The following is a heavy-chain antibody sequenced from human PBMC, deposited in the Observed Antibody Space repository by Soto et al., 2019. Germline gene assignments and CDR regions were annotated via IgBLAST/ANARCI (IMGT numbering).Heavy chain of an antibody. D-gene: IGHD1-1*01. CDR3: ASWHEREHAYDV. Sequence: LRLSCAAFGLTVSGKKYVAWVRQAPGKGLEWVSALYDVDGSFYADSVKGRFTTSSDSSKTTVYLQMNGLRPDDTAVYYCASWHEREHAYDVWGQGTTGTVSS. CDR2: LYDVDGS. CDR1: GLTVSGKKY. J-gene: IGHJ3*01. V-gene: IGHV3-53*01.